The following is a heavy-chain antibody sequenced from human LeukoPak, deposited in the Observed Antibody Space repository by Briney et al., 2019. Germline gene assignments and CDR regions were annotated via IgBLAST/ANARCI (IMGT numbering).Heavy chain of an antibody. CDR3: ARSGVGYYYRY. Sequence: SETLSLTCTVSGGSISSGSHYWSWIRQPAGKGLEWIGHIYISGSANYNPSLRSRVTISVDTSKNQFSLKLTSVTAADTAVYYCARSGVGYYYRYWGQGTLVTVSS. CDR2: IYISGSA. D-gene: IGHD3-10*01. CDR1: GGSISSGSHY. V-gene: IGHV4-61*09. J-gene: IGHJ4*02.